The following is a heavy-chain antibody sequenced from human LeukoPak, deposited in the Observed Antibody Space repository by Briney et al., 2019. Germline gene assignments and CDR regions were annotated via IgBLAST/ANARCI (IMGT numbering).Heavy chain of an antibody. V-gene: IGHV3-48*01. CDR1: GFTFSSYS. D-gene: IGHD6-13*01. CDR2: ISSSSSTI. J-gene: IGHJ4*02. CDR3: AKDSAAAGEEDFDY. Sequence: GGSLRLSCAASGFTFSSYSMNWVRQAPGKGLEWVSYISSSSSTIYYADSVKGRFTISRDNSKNTLYLQMNSLRAEDTAVYYCAKDSAAAGEEDFDYWGQGTLVTVSS.